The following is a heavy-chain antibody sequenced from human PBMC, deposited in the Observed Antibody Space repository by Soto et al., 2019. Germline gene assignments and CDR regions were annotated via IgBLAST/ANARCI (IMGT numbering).Heavy chain of an antibody. D-gene: IGHD3-3*01. CDR3: AKDACLGFGVAYRKPERGVGRCGY. Sequence: PGGSLRLSCAASGVTFSSYAMSWVRQAPGKGLEWVSAISGSGGSTYYADSVKGRFTISRDNSKNTLYLQMNSLRAEDTAVYYCAKDACLGFGVAYRKPERGVGRCGYWGQGTLVTVSS. J-gene: IGHJ4*02. CDR2: ISGSGGST. CDR1: GVTFSSYA. V-gene: IGHV3-23*01.